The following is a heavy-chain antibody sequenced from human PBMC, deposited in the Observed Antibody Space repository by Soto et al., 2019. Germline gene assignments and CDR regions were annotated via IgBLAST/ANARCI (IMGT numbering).Heavy chain of an antibody. CDR1: GASINSGDYY. Sequence: TLSLTCTVSGASINSGDYYWGWIRQPPGKGLEWIGYIYYSGSTYYNPSLKSRVTISVDTSKNQFSLKLSSVTAADTAVYYCAGFSEVAATEINWFDPWGQGTLVTVSS. V-gene: IGHV4-30-4*01. CDR2: IYYSGST. D-gene: IGHD2-15*01. CDR3: AGFSEVAATEINWFDP. J-gene: IGHJ5*02.